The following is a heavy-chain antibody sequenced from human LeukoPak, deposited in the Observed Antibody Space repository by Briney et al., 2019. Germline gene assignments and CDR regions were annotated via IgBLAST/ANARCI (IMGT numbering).Heavy chain of an antibody. D-gene: IGHD4-23*01. CDR1: GFTFSSYA. Sequence: GGSLRLSCAASGFTFSSYAMNWVRQAPGKGLVWVSRIKSDGSSSTYADSLKGRFTISRDSAKNSLYLQMNTLRAEDTAVYYCVRDLDLGGYSSFEYWGQGILVTVSS. CDR3: VRDLDLGGYSSFEY. CDR2: IKSDGSSS. J-gene: IGHJ4*02. V-gene: IGHV3-74*01.